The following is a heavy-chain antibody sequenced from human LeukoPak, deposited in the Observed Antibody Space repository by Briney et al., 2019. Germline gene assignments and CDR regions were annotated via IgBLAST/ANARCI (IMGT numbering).Heavy chain of an antibody. D-gene: IGHD3-9*01. Sequence: AGGTLRLSCAASGFTFSSYGMSWVRQAPGKGLEWVSAISGSGGSTYYADSVKGRFTISRDNSRTTLYLQMISLRADDTAVYYCAKDGGEYYDILTGYYPRLYYMDVWGKGTTVTISS. V-gene: IGHV3-23*01. J-gene: IGHJ6*03. CDR2: ISGSGGST. CDR3: AKDGGEYYDILTGYYPRLYYMDV. CDR1: GFTFSSYG.